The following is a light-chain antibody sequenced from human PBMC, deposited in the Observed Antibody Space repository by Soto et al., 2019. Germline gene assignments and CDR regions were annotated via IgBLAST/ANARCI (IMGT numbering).Light chain of an antibody. J-gene: IGLJ2*01. Sequence: QSALTQPASVSGSPGQSITISCTGTSSDIGSYNRVSWYQQHPGKAPKLMIYEDTQRPSRVSNRFSGSKSGNTASLTITGLQAEDEAGYYCCSYAGPTIFVVFGGGTKLTVL. CDR2: EDT. CDR1: SSDIGSYNR. V-gene: IGLV2-23*02. CDR3: CSYAGPTIFVV.